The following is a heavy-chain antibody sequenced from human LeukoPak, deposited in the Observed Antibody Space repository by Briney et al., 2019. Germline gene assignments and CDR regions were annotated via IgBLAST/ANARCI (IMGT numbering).Heavy chain of an antibody. Sequence: GGSLRLSCAASGFTFSSYWMSWVRQAPGKGLEWVANIKQEGSEKYYVDSVKGRFTISRDNAKNSLYLQMNSLRAEDTAVYYCAKVRNYYYGSGTLDYWGQGTLVTVSS. V-gene: IGHV3-7*01. J-gene: IGHJ4*02. CDR2: IKQEGSEK. CDR3: AKVRNYYYGSGTLDY. D-gene: IGHD3-10*01. CDR1: GFTFSSYW.